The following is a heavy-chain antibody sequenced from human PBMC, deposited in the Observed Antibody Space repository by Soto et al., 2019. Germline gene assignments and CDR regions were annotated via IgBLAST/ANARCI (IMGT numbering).Heavy chain of an antibody. CDR3: ARGYCTNGVCLSIDY. CDR2: INAGNGNT. V-gene: IGHV1-3*05. CDR1: GYTFTSYA. D-gene: IGHD2-8*01. J-gene: IGHJ4*02. Sequence: QVQLVQSGAEEKKPGASVKVSCKASGYTFTSYAMYWVRQAPGQRLEWMGWINAGNGNTKYSQKFQGRVTITRDTSASTAYMELSSLRSEDTAVYYCARGYCTNGVCLSIDYWGQGTLVTVSS.